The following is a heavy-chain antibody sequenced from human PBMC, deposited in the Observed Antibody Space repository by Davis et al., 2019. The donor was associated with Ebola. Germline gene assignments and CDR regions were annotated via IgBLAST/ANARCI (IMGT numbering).Heavy chain of an antibody. Sequence: MPSETLSLTCTVSGGSISSYYWSWIRQPPGKGLEWIGYIYYSGSTNYNPSLKSRVTISVDTSKNQFSLKLSSVTAADTAVYYCAGSEYDILTSGWFDPWGQGTLVTVSS. CDR1: GGSISSYY. CDR2: IYYSGST. J-gene: IGHJ5*02. D-gene: IGHD3-9*01. V-gene: IGHV4-59*01. CDR3: AGSEYDILTSGWFDP.